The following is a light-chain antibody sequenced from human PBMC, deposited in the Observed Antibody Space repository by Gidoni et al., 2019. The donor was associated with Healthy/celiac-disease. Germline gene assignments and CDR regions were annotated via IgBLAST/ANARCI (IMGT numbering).Light chain of an antibody. CDR1: QSLLHSNGYNY. V-gene: IGKV2-28*01. CDR2: LGS. Sequence: DMMMTQSPLSLPVTPGRPASTSCRSSQSLLHSNGYNYLDWYLQKPGQSPQLLIYLGSNRASGVPDRFSGSGSGTDFTLKISRVEAEDVGVYYCMQYVQPPRTFGQGTRLEIK. CDR3: MQYVQPPRT. J-gene: IGKJ5*01.